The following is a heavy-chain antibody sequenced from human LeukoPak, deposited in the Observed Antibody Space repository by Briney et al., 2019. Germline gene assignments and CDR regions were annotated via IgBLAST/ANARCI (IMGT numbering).Heavy chain of an antibody. CDR3: AKAQKYYYDSSDY. J-gene: IGHJ4*02. CDR2: INDGGDNT. D-gene: IGHD3-22*01. Sequence: GGSLRLSCAASRFTFSKYAMNWVRQAPGKGLEWVSTINDGGDNTYYADSVKGRFTISRDNSKNTLSLQMNSLRADDTAVYYCAKAQKYYYDSSDYWGQGTLVTVSS. CDR1: RFTFSKYA. V-gene: IGHV3-23*01.